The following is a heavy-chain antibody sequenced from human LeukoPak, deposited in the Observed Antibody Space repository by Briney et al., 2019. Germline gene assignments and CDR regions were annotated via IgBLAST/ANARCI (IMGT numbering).Heavy chain of an antibody. V-gene: IGHV4-38-2*01. Sequence: SETLSLTCAVSGYSISSGYYWGWIRQPPGKGLERIGSIYHSGSTYYNPSLKSRVTISVDTSKNQFSPKLSSVTAADTAVYYCASTLPVYYYDSSGYYYDYWGQGTLVTVSS. CDR2: IYHSGST. J-gene: IGHJ4*02. CDR3: ASTLPVYYYDSSGYYYDY. D-gene: IGHD3-22*01. CDR1: GYSISSGYY.